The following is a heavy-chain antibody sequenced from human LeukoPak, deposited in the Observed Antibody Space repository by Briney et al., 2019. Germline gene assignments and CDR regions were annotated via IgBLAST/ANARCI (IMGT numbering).Heavy chain of an antibody. CDR3: ARDRQSIAARAYYYYYMDV. J-gene: IGHJ6*03. CDR1: GGSISSSSYY. D-gene: IGHD6-6*01. CDR2: IYYSGST. Sequence: SETLSLTCTVSGGSISSSSYYWGWIRQPPGKGLEWIGSIYYSGSTYYNPSLKSRVTISVDTSKNQFSLKLSSVTAADTAVYYCARDRQSIAARAYYYYYMDVWGKGTTVTVSS. V-gene: IGHV4-39*07.